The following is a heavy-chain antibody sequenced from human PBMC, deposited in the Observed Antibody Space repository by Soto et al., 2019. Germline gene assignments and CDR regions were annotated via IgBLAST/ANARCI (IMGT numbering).Heavy chain of an antibody. J-gene: IGHJ4*02. D-gene: IGHD1-1*01. Sequence: RLSCAASGFTFSSYEMNWVRQAPGKGLEWVSYISSSGSTIYYADSVKGRFTISRGNAKNSLYLQMNSLRAEDTAVYYCARGIDELLEAGAFDYWGQGTLVTVSS. CDR1: GFTFSSYE. V-gene: IGHV3-48*03. CDR3: ARGIDELLEAGAFDY. CDR2: ISSSGSTI.